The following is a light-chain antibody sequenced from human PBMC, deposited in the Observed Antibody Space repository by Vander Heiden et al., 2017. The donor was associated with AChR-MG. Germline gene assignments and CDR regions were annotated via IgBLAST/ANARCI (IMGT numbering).Light chain of an antibody. CDR1: NIGSKS. V-gene: IGLV3-21*02. Sequence: SYVLTQPPAVSVAPGQTASIACGGTNIGSKSVHWFQQRPGQAPVLVVYDDRDRPSGIPERFSGSNSGNTATLTISRVEAGDEADYYCQVWDGASDHWVFGGGTKVTVL. J-gene: IGLJ3*02. CDR2: DDR. CDR3: QVWDGASDHWV.